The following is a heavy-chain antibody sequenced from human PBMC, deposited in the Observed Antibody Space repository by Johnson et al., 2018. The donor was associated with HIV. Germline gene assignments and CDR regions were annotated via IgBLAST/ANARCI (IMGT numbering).Heavy chain of an antibody. V-gene: IGHV3-64*01. CDR1: GFTFSSYA. Sequence: EQLVESGGGLVQPGGSLRLSCAASGFTFSSYAMHWVRQAPGKGLEYVSAISSNGGSTYYANSVKGRFTISRDNSKNTLYLQMGSLRAEDMAVYYCARGALSPAAPDAFDIWGQGTMVSVSS. J-gene: IGHJ3*02. CDR2: ISSNGGST. D-gene: IGHD6-13*01. CDR3: ARGALSPAAPDAFDI.